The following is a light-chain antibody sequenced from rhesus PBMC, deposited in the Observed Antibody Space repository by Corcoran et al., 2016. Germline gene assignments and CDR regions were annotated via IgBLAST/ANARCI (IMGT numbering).Light chain of an antibody. Sequence: DIQMTQSPSSLSVSVGDRVTITCRASQGITNDLAWYQQKPGETPKLLIYEASSLQSGIPSRFSGSGSGTDFTLNISSLQPEDIATYYCQHYYSTPFTFGPGTKLDIK. V-gene: IGKV1-25*01. CDR1: QGITND. CDR2: EAS. CDR3: QHYYSTPFT. J-gene: IGKJ3*01.